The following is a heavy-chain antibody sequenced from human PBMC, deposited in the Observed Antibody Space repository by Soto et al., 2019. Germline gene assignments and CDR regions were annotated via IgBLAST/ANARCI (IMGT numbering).Heavy chain of an antibody. CDR3: AKAYSSSGWAFDY. CDR2: ISWNSGSI. J-gene: IGHJ4*02. Sequence: EVQLVESGGGSVQPGRSLRLSCAASGFTFDDYAMHWVRQPPGKGLEWVSGISWNSGSIGYADSVKGRFTISRDNDKNPLYLQMNSLRAEDTALYYCAKAYSSSGWAFDYWGQGTLVTVSS. D-gene: IGHD6-6*01. V-gene: IGHV3-9*01. CDR1: GFTFDDYA.